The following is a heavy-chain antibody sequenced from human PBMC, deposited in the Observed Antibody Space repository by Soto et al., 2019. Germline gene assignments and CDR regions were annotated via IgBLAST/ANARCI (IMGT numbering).Heavy chain of an antibody. Sequence: QVQLQESGPGLVKPSETLSLTCTVSGGSISSYYWSWIRQPPGKGLEWIGYIYYSGSTNYNPSLQSRVTISVDTSKNQFSLKLSSVTAADTAVYYCARVSVTDYYYYGMDVWGQGTTVTVSS. D-gene: IGHD2-21*02. CDR1: GGSISSYY. V-gene: IGHV4-59*01. CDR2: IYYSGST. CDR3: ARVSVTDYYYYGMDV. J-gene: IGHJ6*02.